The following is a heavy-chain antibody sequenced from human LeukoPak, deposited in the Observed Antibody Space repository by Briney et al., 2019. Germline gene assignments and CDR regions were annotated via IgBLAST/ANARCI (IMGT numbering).Heavy chain of an antibody. Sequence: SGTLSLTCTVSGGSISSSSYYWGWIRQPPGKGLEWIGSIYYSGSTYYNPSLKSRVTISVDTSKNQFSLKLSSVTAADTAVYYCARLRTKISSSWYRHSFGWFDPWGQGTLVTVSS. V-gene: IGHV4-39*01. CDR1: GGSISSSSYY. J-gene: IGHJ5*02. CDR3: ARLRTKISSSWYRHSFGWFDP. CDR2: IYYSGST. D-gene: IGHD6-13*01.